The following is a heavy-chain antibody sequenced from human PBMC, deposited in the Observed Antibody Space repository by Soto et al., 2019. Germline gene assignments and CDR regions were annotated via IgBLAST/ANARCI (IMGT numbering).Heavy chain of an antibody. CDR3: ARATWQFVYPLYFDR. Sequence: PGETLKISCKGSGYSFTNYWIGWVRQMPGKGLEWMGIIFPGDSDTRYSPSFRGQVTISADTSISTAYLQWSSLRASDTAMYSCARATWQFVYPLYFDRWGPGIQVTVSS. CDR1: GYSFTNYW. V-gene: IGHV5-51*01. CDR2: IFPGDSDT. D-gene: IGHD2-2*02. J-gene: IGHJ4*02.